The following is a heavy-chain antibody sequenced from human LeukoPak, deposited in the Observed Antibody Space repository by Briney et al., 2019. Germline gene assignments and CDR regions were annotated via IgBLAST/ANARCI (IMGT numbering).Heavy chain of an antibody. D-gene: IGHD4-11*01. CDR2: INPSGGST. CDR3: ARATQLRDYSSNY. Sequence: ASVKVSCKASGYTFTIYYMHWVRQAPRQGLEWVGIINPSGGSTGYAQKFQGRVTMTRDTSTSTVYMELSSLRSEDTAVYYCARATQLRDYSSNYWGQGTLVTVSS. CDR1: GYTFTIYY. V-gene: IGHV1-46*01. J-gene: IGHJ4*02.